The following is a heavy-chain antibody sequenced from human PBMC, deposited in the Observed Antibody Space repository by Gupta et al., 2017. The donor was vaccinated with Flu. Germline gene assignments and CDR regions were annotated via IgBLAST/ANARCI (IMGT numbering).Heavy chain of an antibody. CDR1: GGSFSGYY. CDR2: INHSGST. Sequence: QVQLQQWGAGLLKPSETLSLTCAVYGGSFSGYYWSWIRQPPGKGLEWIGEINHSGSTNYNPSLKSRVTISVDTSKNQFSLKLSSVTAADTAVYYCARGRGYSYGYVFRGEIYGMDVWGQGTTVTVSS. CDR3: ARGRGYSYGYVFRGEIYGMDV. J-gene: IGHJ6*02. V-gene: IGHV4-34*01. D-gene: IGHD5-18*01.